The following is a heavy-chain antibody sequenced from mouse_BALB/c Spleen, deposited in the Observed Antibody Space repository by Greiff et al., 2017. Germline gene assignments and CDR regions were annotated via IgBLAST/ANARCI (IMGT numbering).Heavy chain of an antibody. D-gene: IGHD2-14*01. CDR1: GDSITSGY. V-gene: IGHV3-8*02. CDR3: ARRENRYGDYAMDY. J-gene: IGHJ4*01. Sequence: EVQRVESGPSLVKPSQTLSLTCSVTGDSITSGYWNWIRKFPGNKLEYMGYISYSGSTYYNPSLKSRISITRDTSKNQYYLQLNSVTTEDTATYYCARRENRYGDYAMDYWGQGTSVTVSS. CDR2: ISYSGST.